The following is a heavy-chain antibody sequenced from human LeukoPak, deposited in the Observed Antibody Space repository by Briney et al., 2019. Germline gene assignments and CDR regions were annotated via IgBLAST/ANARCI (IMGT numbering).Heavy chain of an antibody. V-gene: IGHV3-23*01. CDR2: ISGSGGST. J-gene: IGHJ3*02. Sequence: PGGSLRLSCAASGFTFSIYAMSWVRQAPGKGLEWVSAISGSGGSTYYADSVKGRFTISRDNSKNTLYLQMNSLRAEDTAVYYCAKSHRYYYDSSLDAFDIWGQGTMVTVSS. CDR3: AKSHRYYYDSSLDAFDI. CDR1: GFTFSIYA. D-gene: IGHD3-22*01.